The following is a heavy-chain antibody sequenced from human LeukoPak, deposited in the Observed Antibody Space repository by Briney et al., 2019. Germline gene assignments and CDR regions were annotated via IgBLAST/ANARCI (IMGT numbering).Heavy chain of an antibody. CDR2: IYYSGST. CDR3: ASVLPTVVY. Sequence: SETLSLTCAVYGGSFSGYYWSWIRQPPGKGLEWIGSIYYSGSTYYNPSLKSRVTISVDTSKNQFSLKLSSVTAADTAVYYCASVLPTVVYWGQGTLVTVSS. V-gene: IGHV4-34*01. CDR1: GGSFSGYY. D-gene: IGHD2-15*01. J-gene: IGHJ4*02.